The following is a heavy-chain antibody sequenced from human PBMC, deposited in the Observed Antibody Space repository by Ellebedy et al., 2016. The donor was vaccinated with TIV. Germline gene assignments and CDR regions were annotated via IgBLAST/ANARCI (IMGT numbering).Heavy chain of an antibody. CDR2: IYPGDSDT. V-gene: IGHV5-51*01. Sequence: GESLKISCKGSGYSFTSYWIGWVRQMPGKGLEWMGIIYPGDSDTSYSPSFQGQVTISADKSINTAYVQWSSLKASDTAIYYCAILPDYEDPRYIDYWGQGTLVTVSS. J-gene: IGHJ4*02. D-gene: IGHD3-16*02. CDR1: GYSFTSYW. CDR3: AILPDYEDPRYIDY.